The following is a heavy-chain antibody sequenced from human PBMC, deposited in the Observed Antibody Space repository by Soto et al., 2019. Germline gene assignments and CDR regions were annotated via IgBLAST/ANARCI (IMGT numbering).Heavy chain of an antibody. V-gene: IGHV3-48*02. Sequence: EVQLVESGGGLVQPGGSLRLSCAASGFTFSSYSMNWVRQAPGKGLEWVSYISSSSSTIYYADSVKGRFTISRDNAKNSLYLQMNRLRDEDTAVYYCARGVAYYYDSSGSIPCEYWGEGTLVTVSS. J-gene: IGHJ4*02. D-gene: IGHD3-22*01. CDR3: ARGVAYYYDSSGSIPCEY. CDR2: ISSSSSTI. CDR1: GFTFSSYS.